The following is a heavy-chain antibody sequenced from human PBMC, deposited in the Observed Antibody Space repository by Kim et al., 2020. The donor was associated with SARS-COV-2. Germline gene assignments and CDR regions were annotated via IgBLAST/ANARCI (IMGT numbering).Heavy chain of an antibody. D-gene: IGHD3-10*01. CDR3: ARGAEGGLVRGVFDI. J-gene: IGHJ3*02. CDR2: INPSGGST. CDR1: GYTFTSYY. Sequence: ASVKVSCKASGYTFTSYYMHWVRQAPGQGLEWMGIINPSGGSTSYAQKFQGRVTMTRDTSTSTVYMELSSLRSEGTAVYYCARGAEGGLVRGVFDIWGQGTMVTVSS. V-gene: IGHV1-46*01.